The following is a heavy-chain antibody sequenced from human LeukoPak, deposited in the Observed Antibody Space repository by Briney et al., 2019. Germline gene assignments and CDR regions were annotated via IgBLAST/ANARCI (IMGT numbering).Heavy chain of an antibody. J-gene: IGHJ6*03. CDR2: INHSGST. CDR3: ARGAPPSNYILHYYYYMDV. CDR1: GGSISSYY. V-gene: IGHV4-34*01. D-gene: IGHD4-11*01. Sequence: SETLSLTCTVSGGSISSYYWSWIRQPPGKGLEWIGEINHSGSTNYNPSLKSRVTISVDTSKNQFSLKLSSVTAADTAVYYCARGAPPSNYILHYYYYMDVWGKGTTVTVSS.